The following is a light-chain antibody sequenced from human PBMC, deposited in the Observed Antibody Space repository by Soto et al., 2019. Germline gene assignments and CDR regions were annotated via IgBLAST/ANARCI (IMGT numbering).Light chain of an antibody. CDR1: SSDVGGYNY. CDR3: SSYAASNNFYFV. V-gene: IGLV2-8*01. J-gene: IGLJ3*02. CDR2: EVT. Sequence: QSALTQPPSASGSPGQSVTISCTGTSSDVGGYNYVSWYQQYPGRAPKLMIYEVTKRPSGVPDRFSGSKSGNTASLTVSGLQAEDEADYHCSSYAASNNFYFVFGGGTKLTV.